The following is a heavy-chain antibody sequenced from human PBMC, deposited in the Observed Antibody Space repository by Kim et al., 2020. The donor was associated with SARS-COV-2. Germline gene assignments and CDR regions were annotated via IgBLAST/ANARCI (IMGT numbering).Heavy chain of an antibody. CDR3: ARGSWYSSSWHVSTPFDY. CDR1: GYTFTSYG. J-gene: IGHJ4*02. V-gene: IGHV1-18*01. CDR2: ISAYNGNT. Sequence: ASVKVSCKASGYTFTSYGISWVRQAPGQGLEWMGWISAYNGNTNYAQKLQGRVTMTTDTSTSTAYMELRSLRSDDTAVYYCARGSWYSSSWHVSTPFDYWGQGTLVTVSS. D-gene: IGHD6-13*01.